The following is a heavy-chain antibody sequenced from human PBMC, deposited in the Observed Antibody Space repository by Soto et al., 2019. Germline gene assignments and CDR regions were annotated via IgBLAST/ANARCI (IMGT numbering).Heavy chain of an antibody. Sequence: VQLVESGGGVVQPGRSLRLSCAASGFTFSSYAMHWVCQAPGKGLEWVAVISYDGSNKYYADSVKGRFTISRDNSKNTLYLQMNSLRAEDTAVYYCARPYSSSWYSGPDYWGQGTLVTVSS. CDR2: ISYDGSNK. V-gene: IGHV3-30-3*01. CDR3: ARPYSSSWYSGPDY. CDR1: GFTFSSYA. J-gene: IGHJ4*02. D-gene: IGHD6-13*01.